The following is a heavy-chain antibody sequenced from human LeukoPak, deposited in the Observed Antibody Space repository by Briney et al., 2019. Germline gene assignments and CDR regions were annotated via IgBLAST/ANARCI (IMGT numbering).Heavy chain of an antibody. D-gene: IGHD1-26*01. J-gene: IGHJ4*02. CDR3: AREGGEWELLRTFDY. Sequence: GGTLRLSCAASGFTFSSYEMNWVRQAPGKGLEWVSYISSSGSTIYYADSVKGRFTISRDNAKNSLYLQMNSLRAEDTAVYYCAREGGEWELLRTFDYWGQGTLVTVSS. V-gene: IGHV3-48*03. CDR1: GFTFSSYE. CDR2: ISSSGSTI.